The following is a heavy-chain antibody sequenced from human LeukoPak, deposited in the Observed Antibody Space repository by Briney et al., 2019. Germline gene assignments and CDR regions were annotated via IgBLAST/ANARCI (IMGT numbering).Heavy chain of an antibody. CDR1: GFSFSSNG. J-gene: IGHJ4*02. V-gene: IGHV3-33*01. CDR2: IWYDGSNK. Sequence: PGGSLRLSCAASGFSFSSNGMHWVRQAPGKGLEWVAVIWYDGSNKYHADSVKGRFTISRDNSKNTLYLQMNSLRAEDTAVYYCARVSDYSNYFDYWGQGTLVTVSS. D-gene: IGHD4-11*01. CDR3: ARVSDYSNYFDY.